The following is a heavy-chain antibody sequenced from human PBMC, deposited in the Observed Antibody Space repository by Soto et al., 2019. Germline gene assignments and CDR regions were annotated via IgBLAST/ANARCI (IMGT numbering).Heavy chain of an antibody. V-gene: IGHV3-30*18. CDR3: AKVRGFGELSLDY. Sequence: GGSLRLSCAASGFTFSSYGMHWVRQAPGKGLEWVAVISYDGSNKYYADSGKGRFTISRDKSKNTLYLQMNSLRAEDTAVYYCAKVRGFGELSLDYWGQGTLVTVSS. D-gene: IGHD3-10*01. J-gene: IGHJ4*02. CDR1: GFTFSSYG. CDR2: ISYDGSNK.